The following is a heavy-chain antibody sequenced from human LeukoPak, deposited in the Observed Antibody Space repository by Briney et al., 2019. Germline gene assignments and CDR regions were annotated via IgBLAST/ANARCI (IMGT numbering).Heavy chain of an antibody. Sequence: SVTVSCKASGGTFSSYAISWVRQAPGQGLEWMGRIIPILGIANYAQKFQGRVTITADKSTSTAYMELSSLRSEDTAVYYCASPYYYDSSGYYLDYWGQGTLVTVSS. J-gene: IGHJ4*02. CDR3: ASPYYYDSSGYYLDY. D-gene: IGHD3-22*01. CDR2: IIPILGIA. CDR1: GGTFSSYA. V-gene: IGHV1-69*04.